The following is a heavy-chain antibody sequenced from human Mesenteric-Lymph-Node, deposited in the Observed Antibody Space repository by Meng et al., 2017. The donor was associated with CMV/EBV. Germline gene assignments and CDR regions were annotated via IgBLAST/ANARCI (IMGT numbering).Heavy chain of an antibody. CDR1: GFTFSSYW. Sequence: GGSLRLSCAASGFTFSSYWMHWVRQAPGKGLVWVSRINSDGSSTSYADSVKGRFTISRDNAKNALYLQMNSLRADDTAVYYCVRGRYCSSSSCSVGWFDPWGQGTLVT. J-gene: IGHJ5*02. CDR3: VRGRYCSSSSCSVGWFDP. CDR2: INSDGSST. D-gene: IGHD2-2*01. V-gene: IGHV3-74*01.